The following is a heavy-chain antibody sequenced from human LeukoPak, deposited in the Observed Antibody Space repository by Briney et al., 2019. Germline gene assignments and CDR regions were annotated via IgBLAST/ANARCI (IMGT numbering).Heavy chain of an antibody. CDR1: GGTFSSYA. V-gene: IGHV1-69*05. Sequence: SVKVSCKASGGTFSSYAISWVRQAPGQGLEWVGRIIPIFGTANYAQKFQGRVTITTDESTSTAYMELSSLRSEDTAVYYCASRYNWNYDWFDPWGQGTLVTLSS. J-gene: IGHJ5*02. D-gene: IGHD1-7*01. CDR3: ASRYNWNYDWFDP. CDR2: IIPIFGTA.